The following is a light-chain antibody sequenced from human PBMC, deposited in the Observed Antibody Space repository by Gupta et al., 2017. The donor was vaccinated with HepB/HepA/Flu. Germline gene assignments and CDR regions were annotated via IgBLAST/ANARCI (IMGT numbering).Light chain of an antibody. CDR3: CSYAGRASVV. V-gene: IGLV2-23*02. Sequence: QSALTQAASVSGSPGQSLTISCTGTSNDVGSFDLVSWYQHHPGKAPKLIIYEVSKRPSSVSDRFSGSKSGNTASLAISGLQSEDEADYYCCSYAGRASVVFGGGTKLTVL. CDR2: EVS. J-gene: IGLJ2*01. CDR1: SNDVGSFDL.